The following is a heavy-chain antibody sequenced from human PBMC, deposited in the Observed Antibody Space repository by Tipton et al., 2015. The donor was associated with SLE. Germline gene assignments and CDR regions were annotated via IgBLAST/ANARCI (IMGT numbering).Heavy chain of an antibody. V-gene: IGHV4-39*07. CDR1: GGRIRNSPYY. Sequence: TLSLTCHVAGGRIRNSPYYWAWIRQPRGKRLEWIGSVFDTGTTTYYNSFLKSRVTMSVDTSKNQFSLRLTSVIAADTAVYYCARLHGYSYGLNWFDPWGQGTLISVSS. CDR2: VFDTGTTT. CDR3: ARLHGYSYGLNWFDP. J-gene: IGHJ5*02. D-gene: IGHD5-18*01.